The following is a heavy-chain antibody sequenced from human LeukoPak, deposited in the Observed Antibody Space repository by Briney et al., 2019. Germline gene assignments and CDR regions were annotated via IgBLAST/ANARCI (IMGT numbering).Heavy chain of an antibody. CDR3: VRSSSSIFDY. V-gene: IGHV1-69*06. CDR2: IIPIFGTA. Sequence: SVKLSCKASGGTCSSYAISWVRQAPGQGLEWMGGIIPIFGTANYAQKFQGRVTITADKSTSTAYMELSSLRSEDTAVYYCVRSSSSIFDYWGQGTLVTVSS. CDR1: GGTCSSYA. J-gene: IGHJ4*02. D-gene: IGHD6-6*01.